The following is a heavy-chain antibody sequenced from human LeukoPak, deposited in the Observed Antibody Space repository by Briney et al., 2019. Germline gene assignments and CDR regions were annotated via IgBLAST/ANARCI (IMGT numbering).Heavy chain of an antibody. D-gene: IGHD6-13*01. Sequence: PGGSLRLSCGVSGFTFGRSWMSWVRQTPAKGLEFVANIKEDGSVRNYVDSVQGRFTISRDNAKNSLYLHMNSLRAEDTAVYYCARDPGYSSFDYWGQGTLVNVSS. J-gene: IGHJ4*02. CDR3: ARDPGYSSFDY. CDR1: GFTFGRSW. CDR2: IKEDGSVR. V-gene: IGHV3-7*01.